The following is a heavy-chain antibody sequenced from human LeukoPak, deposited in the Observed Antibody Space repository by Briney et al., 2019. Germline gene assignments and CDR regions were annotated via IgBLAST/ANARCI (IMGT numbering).Heavy chain of an antibody. J-gene: IGHJ6*03. Sequence: ASVKVSCKVSGYTLTELSMHWVRQAPGKGLEWMGGFDPEDGETIYAQKCQGRVTMTRDTSISTAYMELSRLRSDDTAVYYCARDAKGTMVRGVPYYYYYYMDVWGKGTTVTVSS. CDR1: GYTLTELS. CDR3: ARDAKGTMVRGVPYYYYYYMDV. D-gene: IGHD3-10*01. V-gene: IGHV1-24*01. CDR2: FDPEDGET.